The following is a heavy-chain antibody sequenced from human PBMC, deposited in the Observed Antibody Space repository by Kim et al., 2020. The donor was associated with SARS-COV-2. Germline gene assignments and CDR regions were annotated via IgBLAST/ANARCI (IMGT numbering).Heavy chain of an antibody. D-gene: IGHD1-26*01. CDR3: AKAGGGRYHYFDY. Sequence: GGSLRLSCATSGFSFTSYAMSWVRQAPGKGLEWVSAMRGSTDATFYADSVQGRFTITRDTSRSTLYLQMNSLRAEDTAVYYCAKAGGGRYHYFDYWGRGTLVTVSS. J-gene: IGHJ4*02. CDR1: GFSFTSYA. CDR2: MRGSTDAT. V-gene: IGHV3-23*01.